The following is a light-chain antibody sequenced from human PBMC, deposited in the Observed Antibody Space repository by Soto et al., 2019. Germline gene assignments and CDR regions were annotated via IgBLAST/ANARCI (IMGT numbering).Light chain of an antibody. V-gene: IGLV4-69*01. CDR1: SGHSSYA. CDR2: LTSDGSH. J-gene: IGLJ1*01. Sequence: QPVLTQSPSASASLGASVKLTCTLSSGHSSYAIAWHQQQPEKGPRYLMKLTSDGSHYKGGGIPDRFSGSSSGAERYLTISSLQSEDKADYYCQTWGTGIQVFGTGTKVTVL. CDR3: QTWGTGIQV.